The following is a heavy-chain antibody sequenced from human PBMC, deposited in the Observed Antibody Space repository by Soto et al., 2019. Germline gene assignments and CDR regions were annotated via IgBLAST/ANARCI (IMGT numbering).Heavy chain of an antibody. J-gene: IGHJ6*03. Sequence: QVQLVQSGAEVRKPGASVTVSCRSSGDSFNDYYLHWVRQAPGQGSEWMGWINPNGGVTKYAQKFQGWVSMTRDTSIRTVYMQLSRLRSGDTAVYYCARESGGATATLDYYYFYMDVWGTGTTVTVSS. CDR1: GDSFNDYY. CDR3: ARESGGATATLDYYYFYMDV. D-gene: IGHD5-12*01. CDR2: INPNGGVT. V-gene: IGHV1-2*04.